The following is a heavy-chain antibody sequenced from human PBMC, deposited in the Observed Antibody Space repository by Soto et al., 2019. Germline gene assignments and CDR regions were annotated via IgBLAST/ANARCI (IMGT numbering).Heavy chain of an antibody. CDR1: GYSFTNYN. D-gene: IGHD3-10*01. Sequence: QVELVQSGAEVKKPGASVMVSCKASGYSFTNYNINWVRQATGQGLEWMGWMNPNTGTTGYAQRFQGRVTLTRNTSISTVYLELSSLRSEDTAVYYCASRGVTSNYYYGMDVWGQGTTVTVSS. CDR2: MNPNTGTT. J-gene: IGHJ6*02. V-gene: IGHV1-8*01. CDR3: ASRGVTSNYYYGMDV.